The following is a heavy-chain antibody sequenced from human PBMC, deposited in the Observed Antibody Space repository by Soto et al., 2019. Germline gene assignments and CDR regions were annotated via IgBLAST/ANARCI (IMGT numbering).Heavy chain of an antibody. D-gene: IGHD2-15*01. V-gene: IGHV3-30*18. Sequence: PGGSLRLSCAASGFTFSSYGMHWVRQAPGKGLEWVAVISYDGSNKYYADSVKGRFTISRDNSKNTLYLQMNSLRAEDTAVYYCAKDRVPLPRAGPLDYWGQGTPGTVSS. CDR3: AKDRVPLPRAGPLDY. CDR1: GFTFSSYG. J-gene: IGHJ4*02. CDR2: ISYDGSNK.